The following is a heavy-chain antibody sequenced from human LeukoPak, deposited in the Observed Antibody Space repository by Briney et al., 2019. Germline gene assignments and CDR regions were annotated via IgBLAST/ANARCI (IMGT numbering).Heavy chain of an antibody. Sequence: SETLSLTCTVSGGSISSGSYYWSWIRQPAGKGLEWIGRIYTSGSTNYNPSLKSRVTISVDTSKKQFSLKLSSVTAADTAVYYCARHPGSYLSYYYYYMDVWGKGTTVTISS. V-gene: IGHV4-61*02. J-gene: IGHJ6*03. CDR3: ARHPGSYLSYYYYYMDV. CDR2: IYTSGST. CDR1: GGSISSGSYY. D-gene: IGHD1-26*01.